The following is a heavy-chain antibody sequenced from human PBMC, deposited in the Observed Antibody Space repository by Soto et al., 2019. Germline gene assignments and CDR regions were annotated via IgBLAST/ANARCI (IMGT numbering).Heavy chain of an antibody. V-gene: IGHV1-3*01. CDR2: INAGNGDT. Sequence: ASVKVSCKASRYSFTTYALHWVRQAPGQRLEWMGWINAGNGDTKYSEKFQGRVTITRDTSANTAYMELSSLRSEDTSVYYCGGVPGTGAALRPYPFAYGAQGPLVHVSS. CDR3: GGVPGTGAALRPYPFAY. D-gene: IGHD1-1*01. J-gene: IGHJ4*02. CDR1: RYSFTTYA.